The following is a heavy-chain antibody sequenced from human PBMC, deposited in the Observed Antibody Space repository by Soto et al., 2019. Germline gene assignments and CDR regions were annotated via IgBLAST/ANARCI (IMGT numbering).Heavy chain of an antibody. J-gene: IGHJ4*02. CDR1: GASFTSNDW. D-gene: IGHD1-7*01. Sequence: QVQLQESGPGLVKPSGTLSLTCAVSGASFTSNDWWTWVRQPPGRGLEWIGEIYRTGSTNYNPSLKSRVTISLDKSENQFSLKVTSLTAADTAVYYCASRDPGTSVDYWVQGTLVTVSS. CDR2: IYRTGST. CDR3: ASRDPGTSVDY. V-gene: IGHV4-4*02.